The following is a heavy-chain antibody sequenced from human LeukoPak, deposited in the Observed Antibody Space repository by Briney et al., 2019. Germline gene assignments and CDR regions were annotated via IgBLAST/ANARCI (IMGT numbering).Heavy chain of an antibody. V-gene: IGHV3-74*01. CDR1: GFTLSNYW. J-gene: IGHJ4*02. CDR2: INTDGSST. CDR3: GRDLPTVTSIDY. Sequence: GGSLRLSCSASGFTLSNYWIHWVRQAPGKGLVWVSRINTDGSSTNYADSVKGRFTISRDNAKNSLYLQMNSLRAEDTAVYYCGRDLPTVTSIDYWGQGTLVTVSS. D-gene: IGHD4-17*01.